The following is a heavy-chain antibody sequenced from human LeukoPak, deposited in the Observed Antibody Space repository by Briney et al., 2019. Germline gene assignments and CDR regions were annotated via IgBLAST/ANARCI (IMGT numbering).Heavy chain of an antibody. Sequence: SETLSLTCTVSGGSISSYYWSWIRQPPGKGLEWIGYIYYSGSTNYNPSLKSRVTISVATSKNQFSLKLSSVTAADTAVYYCATQGNSTGSNWFDPWGQGTLVTVSS. CDR1: GGSISSYY. J-gene: IGHJ5*02. CDR3: ATQGNSTGSNWFDP. V-gene: IGHV4-59*12. D-gene: IGHD1-7*01. CDR2: IYYSGST.